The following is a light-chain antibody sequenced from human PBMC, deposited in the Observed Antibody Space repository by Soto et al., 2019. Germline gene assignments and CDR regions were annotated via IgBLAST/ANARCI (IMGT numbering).Light chain of an antibody. V-gene: IGKV3-11*01. J-gene: IGKJ2*01. CDR1: QSVSSD. CDR2: DAF. Sequence: EIVLTQSPATLSLSPGERATLSCRTSQSVSSDLAWYQQKPGQAPRLLIYDAFNRATGIPARFSGSGSGTDFTLTISSLEPEDFAVYYCQQRTNWPPYTFSQGTRLEIK. CDR3: QQRTNWPPYT.